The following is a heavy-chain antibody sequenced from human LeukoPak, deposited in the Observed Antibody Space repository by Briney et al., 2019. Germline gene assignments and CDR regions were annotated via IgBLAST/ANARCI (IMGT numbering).Heavy chain of an antibody. J-gene: IGHJ4*02. CDR2: INSAGNTT. D-gene: IGHD3-16*01. V-gene: IGHV3-74*01. CDR3: ARGMRGSSAFDY. Sequence: GGSLRLXCAASGLTFTRYWMHWVRQAPGKGLVWVSRINSAGNTTDYAESVKGRFSISRDNSKNTLSLQMNNLRVEDTAVYYCARGMRGSSAFDYWGQGTLVTVSS. CDR1: GLTFTRYW.